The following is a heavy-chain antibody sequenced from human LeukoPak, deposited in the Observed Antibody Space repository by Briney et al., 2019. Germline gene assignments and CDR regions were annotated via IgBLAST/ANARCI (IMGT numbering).Heavy chain of an antibody. J-gene: IGHJ4*02. Sequence: GGSLRLSCAASGFTFSSYAMHWVRQAPGKGLEWVAVISYDGRNKYYADSVKGRFTISRDNSKNTLYLQMNSLRAEDTAVYYCARLGVYDSRVYWGQGTLVTVSS. D-gene: IGHD3-22*01. CDR1: GFTFSSYA. CDR2: ISYDGRNK. V-gene: IGHV3-30*04. CDR3: ARLGVYDSRVY.